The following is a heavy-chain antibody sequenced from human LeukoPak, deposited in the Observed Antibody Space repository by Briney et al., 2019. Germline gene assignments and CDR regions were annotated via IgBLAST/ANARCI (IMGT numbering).Heavy chain of an antibody. J-gene: IGHJ5*02. CDR3: ARVRGSGGSRYGWFDP. Sequence: SETLSLTCTVSGGSISSYYWSWIRQPPGKGLEWIGYIYYSGSTNYNPSLKSRVTISVDTSKNQFSLKLSSVTAADTAVYYCARVRGSGGSRYGWFDPWGQGTLVTVSS. CDR2: IYYSGST. CDR1: GGSISSYY. D-gene: IGHD2-15*01. V-gene: IGHV4-59*01.